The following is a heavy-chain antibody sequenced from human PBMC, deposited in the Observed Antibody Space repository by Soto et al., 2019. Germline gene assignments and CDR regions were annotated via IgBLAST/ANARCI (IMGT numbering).Heavy chain of an antibody. D-gene: IGHD6-6*01. CDR2: IDPSDSYI. J-gene: IGHJ4*02. Sequence: EVQLLQSGAEVKKPGESLRISCQGSGYSFTSSWISWVRQMPGEGLEWMGRIDPSDSYINYSPSFQGRVTISADKSISTAYLQWSSLKASDTAMYYCARRGSSSSFFYDSWGQGTLVTVSS. V-gene: IGHV5-10-1*03. CDR1: GYSFTSSW. CDR3: ARRGSSSSFFYDS.